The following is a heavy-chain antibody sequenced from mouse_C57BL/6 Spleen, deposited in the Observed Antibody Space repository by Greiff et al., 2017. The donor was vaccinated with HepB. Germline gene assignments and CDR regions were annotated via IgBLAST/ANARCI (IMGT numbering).Heavy chain of an antibody. D-gene: IGHD2-4*01. CDR2: ISDGGSYT. Sequence: EVQVVESGGGLVKPGGSLKLSCAASGFTFSSYAMSWVRQTPEKRLEWVATISDGGSYTYYPDNVKGRFTISRDNAKNNLYLQMSHLKSEDTAMYYCARGYDYDEDFAYWGQGTLVTVSA. CDR1: GFTFSSYA. CDR3: ARGYDYDEDFAY. V-gene: IGHV5-4*01. J-gene: IGHJ3*01.